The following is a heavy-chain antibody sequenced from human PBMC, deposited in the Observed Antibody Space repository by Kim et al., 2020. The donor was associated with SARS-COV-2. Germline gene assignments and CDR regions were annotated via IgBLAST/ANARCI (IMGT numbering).Heavy chain of an antibody. CDR3: TELRSSIAAAGNY. Sequence: GGSLRLSCAASGFTFSSYDMSWVRLAPGKGMEWVSGMDGSGDRPYYADSVKGLFTISRDNTKNTLYLQMNSLRVEDTALYYCTELRSSIAAAGNYWGHGTLVTVSS. V-gene: IGHV3-23*01. D-gene: IGHD6-13*01. CDR2: MDGSGDRP. J-gene: IGHJ4*01. CDR1: GFTFSSYD.